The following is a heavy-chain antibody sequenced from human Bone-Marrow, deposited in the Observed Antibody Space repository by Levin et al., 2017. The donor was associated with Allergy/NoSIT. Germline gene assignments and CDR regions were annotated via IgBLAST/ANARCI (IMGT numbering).Heavy chain of an antibody. J-gene: IGHJ1*01. V-gene: IGHV3-9*01. CDR1: FFPFSSSS. Sequence: SLNLSFSSSFFPFSSSSLPFFLPSPFTFLSFLSGISWNSGRIGYVDSVKGRFTISRDNAKNSLYLQMNSLKPEDTAFYYCAKERADGPYFQHWGQGTLVTVSS. CDR3: AKERADGPYFQH. CDR2: ISWNSGRI. D-gene: IGHD1-26*01.